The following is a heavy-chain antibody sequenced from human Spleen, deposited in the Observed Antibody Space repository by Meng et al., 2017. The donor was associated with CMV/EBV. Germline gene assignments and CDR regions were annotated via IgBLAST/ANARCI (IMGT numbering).Heavy chain of an antibody. D-gene: IGHD4/OR15-4a*01. CDR2: ISSSGSTI. CDR3: AKDDYNSSPRRFDS. J-gene: IGHJ5*01. Sequence: GGSLRLSCAASGFTFSDYYMSWIRQAPGKGLEWVSYISSSGSTIYYADSVKGRFTISRDNAKNSLYLQMNSLRADDTAVYYCAKDDYNSSPRRFDSWGQGTLVTVSS. V-gene: IGHV3-11*01. CDR1: GFTFSDYY.